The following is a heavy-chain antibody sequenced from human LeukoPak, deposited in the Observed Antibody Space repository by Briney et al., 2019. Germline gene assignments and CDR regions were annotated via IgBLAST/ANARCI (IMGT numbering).Heavy chain of an antibody. J-gene: IGHJ4*02. CDR2: IYYSGST. CDR3: ARLAAAAGRGDYYFDY. V-gene: IGHV4-39*01. CDR1: GGSISSSSYY. D-gene: IGHD6-13*01. Sequence: SETLSLTCTVSGGSISSSSYYWGWIRQPPGKGLEWIGSIYYSGSTYYNPSLKSRATISVDTSKNQFSLKLSSVTAADTAVYYCARLAAAAGRGDYYFDYWGQGTLVTVSS.